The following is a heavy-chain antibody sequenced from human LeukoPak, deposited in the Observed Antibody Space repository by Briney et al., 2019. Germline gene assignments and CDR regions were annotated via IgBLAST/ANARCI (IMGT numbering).Heavy chain of an antibody. CDR3: ARGAIAAAGPEDYYYYGMDV. D-gene: IGHD6-13*01. CDR1: GGSISSYY. Sequence: SETLSLTCTVSGGSISSYYWSWIRQPAGKGLEWIGRIYTSGSTNYNPSFKSRVTISVDTSKNQFSLKLSSVTAADTAVYYCARGAIAAAGPEDYYYYGMDVWGQGTTVTVSS. J-gene: IGHJ6*02. CDR2: IYTSGST. V-gene: IGHV4-4*07.